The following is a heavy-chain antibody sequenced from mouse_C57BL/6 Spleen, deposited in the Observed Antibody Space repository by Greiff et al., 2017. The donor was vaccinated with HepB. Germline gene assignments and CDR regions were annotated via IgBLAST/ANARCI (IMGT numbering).Heavy chain of an antibody. J-gene: IGHJ3*01. CDR3: ARGDYDGGFAY. CDR1: GYTFTSYT. CDR2: INPSSGYT. D-gene: IGHD2-4*01. Sequence: VQLVESGAELARPGASVKMSCKASGYTFTSYTMHWVKQRPGQGLEWIGYINPSSGYTKYNQKFKDKATLTADKSSSTAYMQLSSLTSEDSAVYYCARGDYDGGFAYWGQGTLVTVSA. V-gene: IGHV1-4*01.